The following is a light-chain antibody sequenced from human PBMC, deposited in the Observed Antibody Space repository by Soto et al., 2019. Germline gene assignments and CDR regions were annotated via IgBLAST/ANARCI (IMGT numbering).Light chain of an antibody. Sequence: EIVLTQSPGTLSLSPGERATLSCRASQTVITNYIAWYQKKPGRAPRLVIYDIFTRATGVPTRISGSGSGTEFTLTISSLQSEDFAVYYCQQYGSSPRTFGQGTKV. CDR2: DIF. J-gene: IGKJ1*01. CDR1: QTVITNY. CDR3: QQYGSSPRT. V-gene: IGKV3-20*01.